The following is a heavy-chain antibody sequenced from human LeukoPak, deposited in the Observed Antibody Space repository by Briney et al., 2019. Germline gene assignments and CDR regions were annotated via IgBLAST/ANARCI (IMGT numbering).Heavy chain of an antibody. CDR1: GGSISSYY. D-gene: IGHD2-21*02. CDR3: ARNGVTAGARNYYYYMDV. CDR2: VYSSGST. J-gene: IGHJ6*03. Sequence: PSETLSLTCTVSGGSISSYYWSWIRQPAGSRLEWIGRVYSSGSTNYNPSLESRVTMSVDTSKNQFSLKLSSVTAADTALYYCARNGVTAGARNYYYYMDVWGKGTTVTVSS. V-gene: IGHV4-4*07.